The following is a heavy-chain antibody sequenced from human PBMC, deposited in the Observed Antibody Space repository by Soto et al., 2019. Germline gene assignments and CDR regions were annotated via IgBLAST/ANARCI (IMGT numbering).Heavy chain of an antibody. D-gene: IGHD6-19*01. J-gene: IGHJ4*02. CDR3: AREGYSSGWADY. V-gene: IGHV4-59*01. Sequence: SETLSLTCTVSGGSISSYYWSWIRQPPGKGLEWIGYIYYSGSTNYNPSLKSRVTISVDTSKNQFSLKLSSVTAADTAVYYCAREGYSSGWADYWGQGTLVTVSS. CDR1: GGSISSYY. CDR2: IYYSGST.